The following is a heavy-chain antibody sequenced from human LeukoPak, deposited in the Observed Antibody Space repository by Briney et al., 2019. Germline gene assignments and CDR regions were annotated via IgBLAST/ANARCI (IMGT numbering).Heavy chain of an antibody. D-gene: IGHD5-18*01. CDR3: ATGIQLSPAASFYFDY. J-gene: IGHJ4*02. Sequence: ASVKVSCKVSGYTLSKLSMHWVRQAPGKGLEWMGGFDPGAGETIYAQRFQGRLTVTEDIFTDTANMELSSLRSEGTAVYYCATGIQLSPAASFYFDYWGQGTLVTVSP. CDR2: FDPGAGET. CDR1: GYTLSKLS. V-gene: IGHV1-24*01.